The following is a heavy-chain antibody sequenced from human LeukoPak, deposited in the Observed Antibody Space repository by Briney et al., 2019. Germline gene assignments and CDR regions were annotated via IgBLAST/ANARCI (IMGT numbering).Heavy chain of an antibody. J-gene: IGHJ6*02. CDR3: VRSNGDYVLGGMDV. CDR1: GGSISSYY. CDR2: IYYSGST. D-gene: IGHD4-17*01. Sequence: SETLSLTCTVSGGSISSYYWSWIRQPPGKGLEWIGYIYYSGSTNYNPSLKSRVTISVDTSKNQFSLKLSSVTAADTAVYYCVRSNGDYVLGGMDVWGQGTTVTVSS. V-gene: IGHV4-59*08.